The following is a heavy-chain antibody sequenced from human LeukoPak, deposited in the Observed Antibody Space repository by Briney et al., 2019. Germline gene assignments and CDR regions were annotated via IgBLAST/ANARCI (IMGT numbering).Heavy chain of an antibody. CDR3: AKDLGYYGSGRGYGMDV. CDR1: GFTFSTYS. Sequence: GGSLRLSRAASGFTFSTYSMNWVRQAPGKGLEWVSIISSTSSYIYYADSVKGRFTISRDNAKNSLYLQMNSLRAEDTAVYYCAKDLGYYGSGRGYGMDVWGQGTTVTVSS. D-gene: IGHD3-10*01. J-gene: IGHJ6*02. V-gene: IGHV3-21*04. CDR2: ISSTSSYI.